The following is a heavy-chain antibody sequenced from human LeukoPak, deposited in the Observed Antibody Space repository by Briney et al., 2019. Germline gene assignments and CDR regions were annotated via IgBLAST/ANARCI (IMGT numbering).Heavy chain of an antibody. D-gene: IGHD2-2*01. CDR1: GYTFTGYY. Sequence: GASVKVSCKASGYTFTGYYMHWVRQAPGQGLEWMGWINPNSGGTNYAQKFLGRVTMTRDTSISTAYMELSRLRSDDTAVYYCARAGYCSSTSCYDFDYWGQGTLVTVSS. V-gene: IGHV1-2*02. CDR3: ARAGYCSSTSCYDFDY. CDR2: INPNSGGT. J-gene: IGHJ4*02.